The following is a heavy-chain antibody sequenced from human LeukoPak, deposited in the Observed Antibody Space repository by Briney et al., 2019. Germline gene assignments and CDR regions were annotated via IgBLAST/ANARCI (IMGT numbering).Heavy chain of an antibody. D-gene: IGHD3-22*01. CDR3: ARATSGYYDYFDY. CDR2: INPNSGGT. CDR1: GYTFTGYY. V-gene: IGHV1-2*02. J-gene: IGHJ4*02. Sequence: ASVKVSCKASGYTFTGYYMHWVRQAPGQELEWMGWINPNSGGTNYAQKFQGRVTMTRDTSISTAYMELSRLRSDDTAVYYCARATSGYYDYFDYWGQGTLVTVSS.